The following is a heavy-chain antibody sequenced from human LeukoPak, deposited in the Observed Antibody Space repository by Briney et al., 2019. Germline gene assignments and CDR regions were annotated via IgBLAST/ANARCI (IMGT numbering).Heavy chain of an antibody. CDR2: IYPSGS. CDR3: AGVPWHYGTSGYYLNAFDI. D-gene: IGHD3-22*01. Sequence: QPSETLSLTCTVSGASISGYHWSWIRQPAGKGLQWIGRIYPSGSDYNPSLKSRVTISVDKSKNQFSLKLRSVTAADTAVYYCAGVPWHYGTSGYYLNAFDIWGQGTVVTVSS. J-gene: IGHJ3*02. V-gene: IGHV4-4*07. CDR1: GASISGYH.